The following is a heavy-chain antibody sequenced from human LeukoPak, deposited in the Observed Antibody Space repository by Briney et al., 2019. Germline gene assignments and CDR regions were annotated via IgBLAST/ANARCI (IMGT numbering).Heavy chain of an antibody. CDR1: GGSFSGYY. D-gene: IGHD6-19*01. CDR2: INHSGST. V-gene: IGHV4-34*01. CDR3: ASLYSSGWADY. J-gene: IGHJ4*02. Sequence: SETLSLTCDVYGGSFSGYYWSWIRQPPGKGLEWIGEINHSGSTNYNPSLKSRVTISVDTSKNQFSLKLSSATAADTAVYYCASLYSSGWADYWGQGTLVTVSS.